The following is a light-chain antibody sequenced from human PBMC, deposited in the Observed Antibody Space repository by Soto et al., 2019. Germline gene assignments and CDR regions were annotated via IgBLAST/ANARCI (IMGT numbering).Light chain of an antibody. CDR1: SSNIGAGYD. V-gene: IGLV1-40*01. J-gene: IGLJ2*01. CDR3: QSSDSSLSAVV. Sequence: QYVLTQPPSVSGAPGQRVTISCTGSSSNIGAGYDVHWYQQLPGTAPKLLIYGNSNRPSGVPDRFSGSKSGTSASLAITGLQAEDEADYYCQSSDSSLSAVVFGGGTKLTVL. CDR2: GNS.